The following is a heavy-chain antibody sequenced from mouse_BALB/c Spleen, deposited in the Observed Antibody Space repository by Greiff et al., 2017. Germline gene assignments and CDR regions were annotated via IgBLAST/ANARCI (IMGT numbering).Heavy chain of an antibody. CDR3: ARGWMLPMDY. J-gene: IGHJ4*01. CDR1: GYTFTSYT. D-gene: IGHD1-1*02. V-gene: IGHV1-4*01. CDR2: INPSRGYT. Sequence: VQLQQSGAELARPGASVKMSCKASGYTFTSYTMHWVRQRPGQGLEWIGYINPSRGYTNYNQKFKDKATWTADKSSSAAYMQLSSLTSEDSAVYYCARGWMLPMDYWGQGTSVTVSS.